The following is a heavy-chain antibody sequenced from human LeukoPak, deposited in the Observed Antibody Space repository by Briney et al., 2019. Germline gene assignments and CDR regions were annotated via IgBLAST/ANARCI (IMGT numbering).Heavy chain of an antibody. J-gene: IGHJ4*02. Sequence: GGSLRLSCAASGFTFSSYSMNWVRQAPGKGLEWVSSISSSSSYIYYADSVKGRFTISRDNAKNSLYLQMNSLRAEDTAVYYCAKEALFRGVHGNYIDYWGQGTLVTVSS. CDR2: ISSSSSYI. CDR1: GFTFSSYS. V-gene: IGHV3-21*01. D-gene: IGHD3-10*01. CDR3: AKEALFRGVHGNYIDY.